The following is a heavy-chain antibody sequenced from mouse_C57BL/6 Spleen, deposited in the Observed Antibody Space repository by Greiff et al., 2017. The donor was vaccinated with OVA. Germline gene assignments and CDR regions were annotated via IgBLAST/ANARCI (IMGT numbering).Heavy chain of an antibody. CDR2: IWTGGGT. D-gene: IGHD1-1*01. Sequence: VQGVESGPGLVAPSQSLSIPCTVSGFSLTSYAISWVRQPPGTGLEWLGVIWTGGGTNYNSALNSRLSISKDNSKSQVFLKMNSLQTDDTARYYCASLCYGTGFDYWGQGTTLTVSS. CDR1: GFSLTSYA. J-gene: IGHJ2*01. CDR3: ASLCYGTGFDY. V-gene: IGHV2-9-1*01.